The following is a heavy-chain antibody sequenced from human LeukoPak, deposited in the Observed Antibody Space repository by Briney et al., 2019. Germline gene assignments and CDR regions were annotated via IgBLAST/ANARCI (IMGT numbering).Heavy chain of an antibody. CDR2: IRSKAYGGTT. Sequence: PSGGSLRLSCAASGFTFSSYWMSWFRQAPGKGLEWVGFIRSKAYGGTTEYAASVKGRFTISRDDSKSIAYLQMNSLKTEDTAVYYCTRGLRFLEWFHGDYWGQGTLVTVSS. CDR1: GFTFSSYW. CDR3: TRGLRFLEWFHGDY. V-gene: IGHV3-49*03. J-gene: IGHJ4*02. D-gene: IGHD3-3*01.